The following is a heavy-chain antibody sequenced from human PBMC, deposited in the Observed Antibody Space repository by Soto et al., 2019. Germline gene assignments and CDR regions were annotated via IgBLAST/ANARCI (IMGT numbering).Heavy chain of an antibody. V-gene: IGHV1-8*01. CDR2: MNPNRTNT. D-gene: IGHD2-2*01. Sequence: QVQLMQSGAEVKKPGASVKVSCKASGYTFTTYDINWVRQAPGQGLEWMGWMNPNRTNTGYAEKCQGRVTMTRDTSISKAYRELSSLRYDDTAVYYCVRGGFLSHDHVIIAPATLGFDPWGQGTLVTVSS. CDR1: GYTFTTYD. J-gene: IGHJ5*02. CDR3: VRGGFLSHDHVIIAPATLGFDP.